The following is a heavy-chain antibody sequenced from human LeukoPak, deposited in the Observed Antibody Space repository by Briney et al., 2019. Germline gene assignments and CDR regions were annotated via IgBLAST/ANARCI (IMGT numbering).Heavy chain of an antibody. D-gene: IGHD1-14*01. CDR2: IIPIFGTA. CDR1: GYTSTDYY. CDR3: ARPGTSSYYYYGMDV. Sequence: ASVKVSCKASGYTSTDYYMHWVRQAPGQGLEWMGGIIPIFGTANYAQKFQGRVTITADESTSTAYMELSSLRSEDTAVYYCARPGTSSYYYYGMDVWGQGTTVTVSS. V-gene: IGHV1-69*13. J-gene: IGHJ6*02.